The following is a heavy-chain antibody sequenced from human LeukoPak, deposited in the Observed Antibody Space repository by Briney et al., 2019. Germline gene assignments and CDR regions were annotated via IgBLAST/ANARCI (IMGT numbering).Heavy chain of an antibody. CDR3: ASGVSNCGGDCYSSYYYYYYMDV. CDR2: ISSSSSYI. J-gene: IGHJ6*03. D-gene: IGHD2-21*02. Sequence: GGSLRLSCAASGFTFSSYSMNWVRQAPGKGLEWVSSISSSSSYIYYADSVKGRFTISRDNAKNSLYLQMNSLRAEDTAVYYCASGVSNCGGDCYSSYYYYYYMDVWGKGTTVTISS. CDR1: GFTFSSYS. V-gene: IGHV3-21*01.